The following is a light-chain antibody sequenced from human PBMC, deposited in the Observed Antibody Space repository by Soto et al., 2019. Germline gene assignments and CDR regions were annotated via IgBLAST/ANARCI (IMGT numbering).Light chain of an antibody. CDR2: DAS. Sequence: IVLPQSPTTLSLAPGARATLSCRASQSVSSYVAWYQQKPGQAPRLLIYDASDRATGIPGRFSGSGSGTDFTLTISSLEPEDFAVYYCQQHSNWPPITFGQGTRLEIK. CDR1: QSVSSY. CDR3: QQHSNWPPIT. V-gene: IGKV3-11*01. J-gene: IGKJ5*01.